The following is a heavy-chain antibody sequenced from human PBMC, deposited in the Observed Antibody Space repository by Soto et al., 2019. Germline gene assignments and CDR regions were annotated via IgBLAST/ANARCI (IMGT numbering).Heavy chain of an antibody. D-gene: IGHD3-3*01. CDR1: GGSVGSGAYY. CDR3: ARDFAYFDS. Sequence: PSETLSLTCIVSGGSVGSGAYYWSWIRQPPGKGLEWIGYVYHTGRTSYNPSPKSRVSISMDTSKNPFSLNLDSVTAADTAVYFCARDFAYFDSWGQGTLVTVSS. V-gene: IGHV4-61*08. CDR2: VYHTGRT. J-gene: IGHJ4*02.